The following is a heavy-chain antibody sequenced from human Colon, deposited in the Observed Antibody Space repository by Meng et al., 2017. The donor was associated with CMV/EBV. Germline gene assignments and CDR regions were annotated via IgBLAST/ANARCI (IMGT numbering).Heavy chain of an antibody. J-gene: IGHJ4*02. V-gene: IGHV3-21*01. D-gene: IGHD2-2*01. CDR2: ISSSSREI. Sequence: GGSPRLSCAASGFTFSNYWMNWVRQAPGKGLEWVSFISSSSREIYYADSVKGRFTISRDNAKNSLYLQMNSLRAEDSAVYYCASTIVVEPAATTDYWGQGTLVTVSS. CDR3: ASTIVVEPAATTDY. CDR1: GFTFSNYW.